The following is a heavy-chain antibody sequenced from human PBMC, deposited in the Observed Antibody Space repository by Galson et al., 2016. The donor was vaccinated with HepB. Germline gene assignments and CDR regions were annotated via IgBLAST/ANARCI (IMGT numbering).Heavy chain of an antibody. J-gene: IGHJ2*01. CDR2: IYYSGST. D-gene: IGHD5-18*01. CDR3: ARVPPDTASGFFDL. Sequence: SETLSLTCTVSGGSISSYYWSWIRQPPGKGLEWIGVIYYSGSTNYNPSLKSRVTISVDTSKNQFSLKLSSVTAADTAVYYCARVPPDTASGFFDLWGRGTLVTVSS. V-gene: IGHV4-59*01. CDR1: GGSISSYY.